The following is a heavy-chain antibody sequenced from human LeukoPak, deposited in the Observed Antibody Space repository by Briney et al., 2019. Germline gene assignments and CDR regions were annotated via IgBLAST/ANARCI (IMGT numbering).Heavy chain of an antibody. V-gene: IGHV4-30-4*07. CDR3: ARALGAFDI. Sequence: SETLSLTCSVSGGSISSGGYSWSWIRQPPGKGLEWIGYIYYSGSTYYNPSLKSRVTISVDTSKNQVSLKLNSVTAADTAVYYCARALGAFDIWGQGTMVTVSS. CDR1: GGSISSGGYS. CDR2: IYYSGST. J-gene: IGHJ3*02.